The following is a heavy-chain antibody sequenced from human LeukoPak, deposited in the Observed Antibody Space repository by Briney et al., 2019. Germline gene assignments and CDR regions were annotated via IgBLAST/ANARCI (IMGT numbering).Heavy chain of an antibody. J-gene: IGHJ3*01. Sequence: SETLSLTCAVSGWTLTEHYWSSIRQSPGKGLEWIGEIHHDGRTKYRPSLQNRISIFLDTSKNEVSLRLTHVTAADTAMYFCARNPVPDEYGDTVNAYDVWGQGTMVIVSS. V-gene: IGHV4-34*01. CDR2: IHHDGRT. CDR3: ARNPVPDEYGDTVNAYDV. CDR1: GWTLTEHY. D-gene: IGHD4-17*01.